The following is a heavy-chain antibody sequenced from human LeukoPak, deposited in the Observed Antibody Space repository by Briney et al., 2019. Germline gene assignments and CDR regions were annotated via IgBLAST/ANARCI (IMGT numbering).Heavy chain of an antibody. V-gene: IGHV3-74*01. J-gene: IGHJ4*02. CDR2: INGDGSWT. CDR1: GFTFSSYA. Sequence: GGSLRLSCAASGFTFSSYAMSWVRQAPGKGLVWVSHINGDGSWTTYADSVKGRFTISKDNAKNTVYLQMNNLRAEDTAVYYCVSFYETYWGRGTLVTVSS. CDR3: VSFYETY. D-gene: IGHD2-2*01.